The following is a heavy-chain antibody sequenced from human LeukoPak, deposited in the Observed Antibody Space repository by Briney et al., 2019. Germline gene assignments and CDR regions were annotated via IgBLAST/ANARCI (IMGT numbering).Heavy chain of an antibody. CDR2: IYPGDSDT. CDR3: ARGILTGYSGYSSASLYYFDY. D-gene: IGHD5-12*01. Sequence: GESLKISCKGSGYSFTSYWIGWVRQMPGKGLEWMGIIYPGDSDTRYSPSFQGQVTISADKSISNAYLQWSSLKASDTAMYYCARGILTGYSGYSSASLYYFDYWGQGTLVTVSS. CDR1: GYSFTSYW. J-gene: IGHJ4*02. V-gene: IGHV5-51*01.